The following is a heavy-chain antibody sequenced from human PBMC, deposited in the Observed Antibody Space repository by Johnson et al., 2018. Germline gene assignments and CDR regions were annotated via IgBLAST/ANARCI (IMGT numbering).Heavy chain of an antibody. D-gene: IGHD6-19*01. J-gene: IGHJ3*02. Sequence: VQLQESGGGLVQPGRSXRLSCAASGFTFDDYAMHWVRQAPGKGLEWVSGISWNSGSIGYADSVKGRFTISRDNAKNSLYLQMKSLRAEDTALYYCAKDRRGSSGWYGDAFDIWGQGTMVTVSS. CDR3: AKDRRGSSGWYGDAFDI. CDR1: GFTFDDYA. CDR2: ISWNSGSI. V-gene: IGHV3-9*01.